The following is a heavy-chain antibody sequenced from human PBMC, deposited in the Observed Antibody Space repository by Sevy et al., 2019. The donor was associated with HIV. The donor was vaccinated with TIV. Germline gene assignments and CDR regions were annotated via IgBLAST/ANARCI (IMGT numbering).Heavy chain of an antibody. CDR1: GFTLSSVG. D-gene: IGHD2-15*01. V-gene: IGHV3-30*02. J-gene: IGHJ5*02. CDR2: IGHDGNKY. Sequence: GGSLRLSCAASGFTLSSVGIHWVRLTPGTGLEWLAFIGHDGNKYFYGASVKGRIYTSRVNSKNTASMQMNSLRVEDTTIYYCAKDYCIGNDCFLGWFDPRGQGTVVTVSS. CDR3: AKDYCIGNDCFLGWFDP.